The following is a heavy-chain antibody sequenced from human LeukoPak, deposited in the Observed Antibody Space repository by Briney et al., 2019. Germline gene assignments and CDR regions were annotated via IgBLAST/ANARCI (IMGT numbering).Heavy chain of an antibody. V-gene: IGHV3-53*01. CDR1: GFISSSNY. CDR2: IYSGGTT. D-gene: IGHD3-3*01. Sequence: GGSLRLTCVVSGFISSSNYMSWVRQAPGKGLEWISLIYSGGTTHYADSVMGRFTISRDNSKTTLFLQMNSLKAEDTAVYYCAPGGRSGVALEQWGQGTLVTVSS. J-gene: IGHJ4*02. CDR3: APGGRSGVALEQ.